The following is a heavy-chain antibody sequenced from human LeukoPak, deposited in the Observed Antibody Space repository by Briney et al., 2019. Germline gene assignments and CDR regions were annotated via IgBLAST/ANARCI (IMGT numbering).Heavy chain of an antibody. D-gene: IGHD3-22*01. J-gene: IGHJ4*02. CDR3: AKTYYYDSSGSHDY. V-gene: IGHV3-23*01. CDR2: ISGSGSNT. Sequence: GGSLRLSCAASGFSFSSYAMSWVRPAPGKVLEWVAGISGSGSNTYYAEPVKGRFTISRDNSKNTLYLQVNSLRAEDTAVYYCAKTYYYDSSGSHDYWGQGTLVTVSS. CDR1: GFSFSSYA.